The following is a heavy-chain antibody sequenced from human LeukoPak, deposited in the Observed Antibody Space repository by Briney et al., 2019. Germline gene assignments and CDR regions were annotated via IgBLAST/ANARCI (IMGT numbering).Heavy chain of an antibody. Sequence: ASVKVSCKASGYTFTGYYMHWVRQAPGQGLEWMGWINPNSGGTNYAQKFQGRVTMARNTSISTAYMELSSLRSEDTAVYYCAGDRDEWELLLFDYWGQGTLVTVSS. J-gene: IGHJ4*02. CDR1: GYTFTGYY. V-gene: IGHV1-2*02. CDR2: INPNSGGT. D-gene: IGHD1-26*01. CDR3: AGDRDEWELLLFDY.